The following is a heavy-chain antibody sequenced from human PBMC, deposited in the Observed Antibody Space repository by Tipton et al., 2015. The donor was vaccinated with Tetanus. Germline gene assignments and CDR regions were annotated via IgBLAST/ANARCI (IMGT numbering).Heavy chain of an antibody. Sequence: VQLVQSGAEVKKPGESLKISCQASGHNSRSYWISWVRQMPGKGLEWMGVIYPGDSSTIYSPSFQGLVTISVDKSINTTYLRWTSLKASDSAMYYCARQKGYWGQGTLVTVSS. CDR1: GHNSRSYW. J-gene: IGHJ4*02. V-gene: IGHV5-51*01. CDR2: IYPGDSST. CDR3: ARQKGY.